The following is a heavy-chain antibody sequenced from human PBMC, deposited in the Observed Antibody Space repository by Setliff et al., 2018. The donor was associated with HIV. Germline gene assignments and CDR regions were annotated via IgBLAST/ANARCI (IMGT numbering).Heavy chain of an antibody. Sequence: SVKVSCKASGGTFSSYAISWVRQAPGQGLEWMGGIIPIFGTVKYAQKFQGRVTITADGSTSTAYMEVSRLRSEDTAVYYCARDVYFTFSGEVIRHYLDVWGKGTTVTV. CDR2: IIPIFGTV. J-gene: IGHJ6*03. D-gene: IGHD3-3*01. CDR1: GGTFSSYA. V-gene: IGHV1-69*13. CDR3: ARDVYFTFSGEVIRHYLDV.